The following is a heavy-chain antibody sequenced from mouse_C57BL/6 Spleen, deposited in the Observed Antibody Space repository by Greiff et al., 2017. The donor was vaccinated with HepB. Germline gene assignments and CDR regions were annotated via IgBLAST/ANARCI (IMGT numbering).Heavy chain of an antibody. CDR3: TTSRYAY. Sequence: EVQLQESGAELVRPGASVKLSCTASGFNIKDDYMHWVKQRPEQGLEWIGWIDPENGDTEYASKFQGKATITADTSSNTAYLQLSSLTSEDTAVYYCTTSRYAYWGQGTLVTVSA. CDR1: GFNIKDDY. J-gene: IGHJ3*01. CDR2: IDPENGDT. V-gene: IGHV14-4*01.